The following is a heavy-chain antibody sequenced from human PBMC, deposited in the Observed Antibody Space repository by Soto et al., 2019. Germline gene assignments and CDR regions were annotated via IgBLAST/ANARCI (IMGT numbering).Heavy chain of an antibody. V-gene: IGHV1-3*01. CDR2: INAGNGNT. J-gene: IGHJ6*02. Sequence: ASVKVSCKASGYTFTSYAMHWVRQAPGQRLEWMGWINAGNGNTKYSQKFQGRVTITRDTSASTAYMELSSLRSEDTAVYYCARYLHWLDVYYYDGMDVCAQGTTVTVPS. D-gene: IGHD6-19*01. CDR3: ARYLHWLDVYYYDGMDV. CDR1: GYTFTSYA.